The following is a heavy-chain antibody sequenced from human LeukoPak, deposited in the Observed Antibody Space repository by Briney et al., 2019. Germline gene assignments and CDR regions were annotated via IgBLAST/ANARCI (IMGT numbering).Heavy chain of an antibody. V-gene: IGHV3-66*01. J-gene: IGHJ4*02. Sequence: GGSLRLSCAASGFTVSSNYMSWVRQAPGKGLEWVSVIYSGGNTYYGDSVKGRFTISRDNSKNTLYLQMNSLRGEDTAVYYCVRDEGFHGSGSNWGQGTLVTVSS. D-gene: IGHD3-10*01. CDR3: VRDEGFHGSGSN. CDR1: GFTVSSNY. CDR2: IYSGGNT.